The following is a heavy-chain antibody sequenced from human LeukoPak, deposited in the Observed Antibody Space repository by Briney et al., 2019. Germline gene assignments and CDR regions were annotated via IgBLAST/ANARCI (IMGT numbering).Heavy chain of an antibody. CDR2: INHSGST. CDR3: ARGPAYSSGWYLFARGDRWFDP. V-gene: IGHV4-34*01. CDR1: GGSFSGYY. D-gene: IGHD6-19*01. Sequence: PSETLSLTCAVYGGSFSGYYWSWIRQPPGKGLEWIGEINHSGSTNYNPSLKSRVTISVDTSKNQFSLKLSSVTAADTAVYYCARGPAYSSGWYLFARGDRWFDPWGQGTLVTVSS. J-gene: IGHJ5*02.